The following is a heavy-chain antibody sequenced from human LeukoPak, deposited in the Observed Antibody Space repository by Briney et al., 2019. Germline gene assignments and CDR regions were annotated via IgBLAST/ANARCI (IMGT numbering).Heavy chain of an antibody. CDR2: IFYSGNT. CDR3: ARHHIKTGAFDI. Sequence: SETLSLTCTVSGCSISSYYWSWIRQPPGKGLEWIGSIFYSGNTYYNPSLKSRVTISVDTSKNQFSLKLNYVTAADTAVYYCARHHIKTGAFDIWGQGTMVTVSS. D-gene: IGHD2-21*01. CDR1: GCSISSYY. V-gene: IGHV4-59*05. J-gene: IGHJ3*02.